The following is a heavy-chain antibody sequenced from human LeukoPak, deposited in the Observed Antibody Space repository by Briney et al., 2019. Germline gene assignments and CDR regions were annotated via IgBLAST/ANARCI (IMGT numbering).Heavy chain of an antibody. CDR3: ARAGGGSASYFAY. V-gene: IGHV3-11*05. CDR1: GFTFSDYY. J-gene: IGHJ4*02. CDR2: ISSSSTYT. Sequence: GGSLRLSYATSGFTFSDYYMSCIRQAPGKGLEWVSYISSSSTYTKYADSVKGRFTIFRDNAKNSLFLQMNSLRAEDTAVYYCARAGGGSASYFAYWGQGALVTVSS. D-gene: IGHD6-19*01.